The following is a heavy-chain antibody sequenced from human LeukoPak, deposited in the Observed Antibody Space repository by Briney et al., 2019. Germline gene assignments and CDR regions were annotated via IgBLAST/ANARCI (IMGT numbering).Heavy chain of an antibody. CDR3: ARPYCSGDSCSFDY. D-gene: IGHD2-15*01. CDR2: IYYSGST. CDR1: GGSISSYY. J-gene: IGHJ4*02. Sequence: SETLSLTCTVSGGSISSYYWSWIRQPPGKGLEWIGYIYYSGSTNYNPSLKSRVTISVDTSKNQFSLKLSSVTAADTAVYYCARPYCSGDSCSFDYWGQGTLVTVSS. V-gene: IGHV4-59*08.